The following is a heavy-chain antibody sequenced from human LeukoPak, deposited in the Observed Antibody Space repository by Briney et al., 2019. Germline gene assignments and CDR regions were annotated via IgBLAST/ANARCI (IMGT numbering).Heavy chain of an antibody. CDR3: AKDPPVREDNAFDI. V-gene: IGHV3-30*02. CDR2: IRYDGSNK. J-gene: IGHJ3*02. Sequence: GGSLRLSCAASGFTFSSYGMHWVRQAPGKGLEWVAFIRYDGSNKYYADSVKGRFTISRDNSKNTLYLQMNSLRAEDTAVYYCAKDPPVREDNAFDIWGQGTMVTVSS. CDR1: GFTFSSYG. D-gene: IGHD3-10*01.